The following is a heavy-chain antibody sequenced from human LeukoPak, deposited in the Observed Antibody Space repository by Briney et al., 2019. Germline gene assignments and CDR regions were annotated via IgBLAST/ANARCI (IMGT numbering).Heavy chain of an antibody. D-gene: IGHD5-24*01. Sequence: SETLSLTCTVSRGSVSGYYWSWVRQPPGKGLEWIGYIFHSGGTRYNPSLKSRVTISEDTSKTQFSMKLSSVIAADTAVYYCVRGYSYFDYWGQGILVTVSS. CDR2: IFHSGGT. CDR3: VRGYSYFDY. CDR1: RGSVSGYY. J-gene: IGHJ4*02. V-gene: IGHV4-59*02.